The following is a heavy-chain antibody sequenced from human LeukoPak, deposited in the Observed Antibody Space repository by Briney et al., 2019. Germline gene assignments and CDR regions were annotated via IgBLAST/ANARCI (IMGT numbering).Heavy chain of an antibody. D-gene: IGHD2-15*01. J-gene: IGHJ4*02. CDR1: GYTFTSYD. V-gene: IGHV1-8*01. CDR2: VNPNSGHT. CDR3: TRGAPGSYCSGGSCPYFDY. Sequence: ASVKVSCKASGYTFTSYDVNWVRQATGQGLEWMGWVNPNSGHTGYAQKFQGRVTMTTNTSISTAYMELSSLRSEDTAVYYCTRGAPGSYCSGGSCPYFDYWGQGTLVSVSS.